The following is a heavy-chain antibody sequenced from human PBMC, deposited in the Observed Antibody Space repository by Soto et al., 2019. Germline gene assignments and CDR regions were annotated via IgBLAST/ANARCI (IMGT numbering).Heavy chain of an antibody. CDR3: ARGKTNSFSDL. CDR2: IYRSGAT. D-gene: IGHD2-21*01. J-gene: IGHJ4*02. CDR1: GGSISRGDFS. V-gene: IGHV4-30-2*01. Sequence: KPSETLSLTCVVSGGSISRGDFSWTWIRQPPGKGLEWVGYIYRSGATYYNPSLKSPVSISLDKSKNQFSLNLTSVTAADTAVYYCARGKTNSFSDLWGQGHLVTVSS.